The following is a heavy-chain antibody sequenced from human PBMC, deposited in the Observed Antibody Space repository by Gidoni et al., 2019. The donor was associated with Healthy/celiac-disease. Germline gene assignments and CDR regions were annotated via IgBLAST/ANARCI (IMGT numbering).Heavy chain of an antibody. J-gene: IGHJ4*02. CDR1: GGSISSGSYY. Sequence: QVQLQESGPGLVKPSQTLSLTCTVSGGSISSGSYYWSWIRQPAGKGLEWIGRIYTSGSTNYNPSLKSRVTISVDTSKNQFSLKLSSVTAADTAVYYCARERMTTVVTPDYFDYWGQGTLVTVSS. CDR3: ARERMTTVVTPDYFDY. CDR2: IYTSGST. V-gene: IGHV4-61*02. D-gene: IGHD4-17*01.